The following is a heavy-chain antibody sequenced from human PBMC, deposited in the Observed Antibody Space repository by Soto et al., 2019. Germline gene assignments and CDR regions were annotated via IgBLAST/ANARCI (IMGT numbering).Heavy chain of an antibody. D-gene: IGHD1-26*01. CDR3: ARVSGSYYYGMDV. CDR2: IYYSGST. J-gene: IGHJ6*02. V-gene: IGHV4-30-4*01. Sequence: SETLSLTCTVSGDSISSDDYYWSWIRQPPGKGLEWLGYIYYSGSTYYNPSLESRVTISVDKSKNQFSLKLSSVTAADTAVYYCARVSGSYYYGMDVWGQGTTVT. CDR1: GDSISSDDYY.